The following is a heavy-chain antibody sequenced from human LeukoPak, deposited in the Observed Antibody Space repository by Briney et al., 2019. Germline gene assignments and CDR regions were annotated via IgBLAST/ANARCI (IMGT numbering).Heavy chain of an antibody. J-gene: IGHJ6*04. CDR3: SRGPGGIYYAMDV. V-gene: IGHV5-10-1*01. Sequence: GESLKISCKGSGYSFTSYWISWVRQMPGKGLEWMGRIDPSDSYTNYSTSFKGHVTISADKSISTAYLQWSSLKASDTAMYYCSRGPGGIYYAMDVWGKGTTVTVSS. CDR1: GYSFTSYW. CDR2: IDPSDSYT. D-gene: IGHD3-16*01.